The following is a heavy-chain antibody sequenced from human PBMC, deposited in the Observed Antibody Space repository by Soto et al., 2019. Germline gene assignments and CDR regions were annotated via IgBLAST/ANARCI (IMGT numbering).Heavy chain of an antibody. V-gene: IGHV3-23*01. Sequence: GSLRLSCAASGFIFSNYAMSWVRQAPGRWLEWVSAISGSGATTYYPDSVKGRFTISRDNSKNTLYLQMNNLRADDTAVYYCTKGGIPRRYNIPKVDFDYWGQGSLVTVSS. CDR2: ISGSGATT. D-gene: IGHD1-1*01. J-gene: IGHJ4*02. CDR3: TKGGIPRRYNIPKVDFDY. CDR1: GFIFSNYA.